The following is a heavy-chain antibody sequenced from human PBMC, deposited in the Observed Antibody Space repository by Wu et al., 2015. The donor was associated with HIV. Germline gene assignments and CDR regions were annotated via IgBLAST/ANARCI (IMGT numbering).Heavy chain of an antibody. V-gene: IGHV1-2*02. D-gene: IGHD3-9*01. Sequence: QVQLLQSGAEVRKPGASVRVSCKTSGYIFTDYYIHWVRQAPGQGLQWMGWIIPHSGGTNFAQKFQDRVTLTRDTSISTAYMEMSGLRSDDTAVFFCARDYYDVLTTYSHYFFDLWGQGTLVTVSS. CDR1: GYIFTDYY. J-gene: IGHJ4*02. CDR2: IIPHSGGT. CDR3: ARDYYDVLTTYSHYFFDL.